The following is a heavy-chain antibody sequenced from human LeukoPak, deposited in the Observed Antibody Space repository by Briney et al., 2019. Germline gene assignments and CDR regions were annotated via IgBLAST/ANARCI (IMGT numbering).Heavy chain of an antibody. CDR1: GFTFSNYA. J-gene: IGHJ4*02. Sequence: GGSLRLSCAASGFTFSNYAMTWVRQAPGKGLESVSVISGTGAFTYYADSVKGRFTISRDNSKNTLYLQMNSLRAEDTTIYYCAKGHSDYGTGFDLWGRGNLVTVSS. V-gene: IGHV3-23*01. CDR3: AKGHSDYGTGFDL. CDR2: ISGTGAFT. D-gene: IGHD4-17*01.